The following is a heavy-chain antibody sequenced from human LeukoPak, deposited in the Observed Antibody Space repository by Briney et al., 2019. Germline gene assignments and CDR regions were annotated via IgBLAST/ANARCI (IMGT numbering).Heavy chain of an antibody. CDR3: ARSLRNAFDI. J-gene: IGHJ3*02. Sequence: GGSLRLSCTASGFDFGDYAISWVRQAPGKGLEWVAYIRSSSSTIYYADSVKGRFTISTDNANNSVHLQMNSLRAEDTAVYYCARSLRNAFDIWGQGTMVTVSS. D-gene: IGHD3-3*01. V-gene: IGHV3-48*01. CDR1: GFDFGDYA. CDR2: IRSSSSTI.